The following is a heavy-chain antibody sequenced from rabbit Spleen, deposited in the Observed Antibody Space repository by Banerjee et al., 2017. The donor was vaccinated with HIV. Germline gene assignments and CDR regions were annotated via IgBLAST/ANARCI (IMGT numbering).Heavy chain of an antibody. V-gene: IGHV1S45*01. CDR1: GFTFSSYW. CDR2: IYPDYGSS. D-gene: IGHD1-1*01. CDR3: ANVGSSGSYYL. J-gene: IGHJ4*01. Sequence: QEQLEESGGDLVKPAGSLTLTCTASGFTFSSYWMSWVRQAPGKGLEWIGTIYPDYGSSDYASWAKGRFTISKTSSTTVTLQMTSLTAADTATYFCANVGSSGSYYLWGPGTLVTVS.